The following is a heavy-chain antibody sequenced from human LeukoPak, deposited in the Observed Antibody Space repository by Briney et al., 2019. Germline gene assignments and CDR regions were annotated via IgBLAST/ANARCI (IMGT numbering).Heavy chain of an antibody. CDR1: GGTFSSYA. CDR2: IIPIFGIA. J-gene: IGHJ4*02. D-gene: IGHD3-22*01. CDR3: ARVGDYYDSSGYYYSPHFDY. V-gene: IGHV1-69*04. Sequence: SVKVSCTASGGTFSSYAISWVRQAPGQGLEWMGRIIPIFGIANYAQKFQGRVTITADKSTSTAYMELSSLRSEDTAVYYCARVGDYYDSSGYYYSPHFDYWGQGTLVTVSS.